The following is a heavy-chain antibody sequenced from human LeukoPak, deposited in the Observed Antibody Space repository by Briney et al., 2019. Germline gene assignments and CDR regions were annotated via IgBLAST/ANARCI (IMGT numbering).Heavy chain of an antibody. CDR2: IWYDGSNK. CDR1: GFTFSSYG. D-gene: IGHD6-19*01. CDR3: AKCWSSGYYYYYGMDV. V-gene: IGHV3-30*02. Sequence: GGSLRLSCAASGFTFSSYGMHWVRQAPGKGLEWVAVIWYDGSNKYYADSVKGRFTISRDNSKNTLYLQMNSLRAEDTAVYYCAKCWSSGYYYYYGMDVWGQGTTVTVSS. J-gene: IGHJ6*02.